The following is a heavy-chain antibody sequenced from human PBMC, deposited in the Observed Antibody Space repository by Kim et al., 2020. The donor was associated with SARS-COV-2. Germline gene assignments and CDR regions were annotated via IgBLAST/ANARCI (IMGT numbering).Heavy chain of an antibody. Sequence: GGSLRLSCAASGFTFSSYSMHWVRQAPGKGLECVSYISSSSSTIYYADSVKGRFTISRDNAKNSLYLQMSSLRDEDTAVYYCARGAAKDYDDGDYVCYWG. V-gene: IGHV3-48*02. CDR2: ISSSSSTI. D-gene: IGHD4-17*01. CDR1: GFTFSSYS. J-gene: IGHJ4*01. CDR3: ARGAAKDYDDGDYVCY.